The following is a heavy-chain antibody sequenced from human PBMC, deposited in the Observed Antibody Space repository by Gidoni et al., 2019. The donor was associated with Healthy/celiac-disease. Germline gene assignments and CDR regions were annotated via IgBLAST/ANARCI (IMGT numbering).Heavy chain of an antibody. CDR1: GFTFSSYA. J-gene: IGHJ3*02. Sequence: EVPLLESGGGLVQPGGSLRLSCAASGFTFSSYAMSEVRQAPGKGLEWVSAIRVSGGSTYYADSVKGRFTISRDNSKNTLYVQMNSLRAEDTAVYYCAKILAGVDDAFDIWGQGTMVTVSS. D-gene: IGHD2-15*01. V-gene: IGHV3-23*01. CDR2: IRVSGGST. CDR3: AKILAGVDDAFDI.